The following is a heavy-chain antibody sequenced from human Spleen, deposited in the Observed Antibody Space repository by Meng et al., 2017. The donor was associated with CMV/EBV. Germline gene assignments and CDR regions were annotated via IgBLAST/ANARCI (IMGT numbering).Heavy chain of an antibody. D-gene: IGHD5-18*01. CDR1: GFTFSSYA. Sequence: LSLTCAASGFTFSSYAMSWVRQAPGKGLEWVSVIYSGGSSTYYADSVKGRFTISRDNSKNTLYLQMNSLRAEDTAVYYCAKDRYSSNYGMDVWGQGTTVTVSS. J-gene: IGHJ6*02. CDR3: AKDRYSSNYGMDV. V-gene: IGHV3-23*03. CDR2: IYSGGSST.